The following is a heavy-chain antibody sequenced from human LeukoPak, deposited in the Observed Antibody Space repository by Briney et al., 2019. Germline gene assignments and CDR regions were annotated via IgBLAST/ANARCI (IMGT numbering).Heavy chain of an antibody. D-gene: IGHD3-3*01. CDR2: ISTYNGNT. CDR1: GYTFTSYG. Sequence: ASVKVSCKASGYTFTSYGISWVRQAPGQGLEWMGWISTYNGNTNYAQKIQGRVTMTTDTATSTAYMDMRSLRSDDTAVYYCARGDPVFGVVIGAFDIWGKGTMVTVSS. J-gene: IGHJ3*02. CDR3: ARGDPVFGVVIGAFDI. V-gene: IGHV1-18*01.